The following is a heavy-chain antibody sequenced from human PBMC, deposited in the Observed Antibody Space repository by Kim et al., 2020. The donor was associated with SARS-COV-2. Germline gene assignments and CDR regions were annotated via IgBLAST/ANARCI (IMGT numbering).Heavy chain of an antibody. CDR3: ARDYCSSTSCYYYYGMDV. Sequence: ASVKVSCKASGYTFTSYYMHWVRQAPGQGLEWMGIINPSGGSTSYAQKFQGRVTMTRDTSTSTVYMELSSLRSEDTAVYYCARDYCSSTSCYYYYGMDVWGQGTTVTVSS. CDR2: INPSGGST. CDR1: GYTFTSYY. D-gene: IGHD2-2*01. V-gene: IGHV1-46*01. J-gene: IGHJ6*02.